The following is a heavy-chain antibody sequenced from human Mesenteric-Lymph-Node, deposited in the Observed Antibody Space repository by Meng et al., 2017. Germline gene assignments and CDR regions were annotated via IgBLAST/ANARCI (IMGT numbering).Heavy chain of an antibody. J-gene: IGHJ4*02. CDR1: GFTVSSNY. V-gene: IGHV3-53*05. D-gene: IGHD1-26*01. CDR2: IYSGGST. CDR3: AREGSGSYSGAYFDY. Sequence: GESLKISCAASGFTVSSNYMSWVRQAPGKGLEWVSVIYSGGSTYYADSVKGRFTISRDNSKNTLYLQMNSLRSEDTAVYYCAREGSGSYSGAYFDYWGQGTLVTVSS.